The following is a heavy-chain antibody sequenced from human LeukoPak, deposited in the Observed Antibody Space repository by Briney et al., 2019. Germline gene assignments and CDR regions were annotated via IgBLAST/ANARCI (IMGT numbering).Heavy chain of an antibody. J-gene: IGHJ3*02. CDR3: ARPRREDYDFWSGYNDDAFDI. CDR2: ISPGDSDT. Sequence: GESLKISCKGSGYSFTSYWIGWVRQMPGKGLEWVGIISPGDSDTRYSPSFQGQVTISADKSISTAYLQWSSLKASDTAMYYCARPRREDYDFWSGYNDDAFDIWGQGTMVTVSS. V-gene: IGHV5-51*01. D-gene: IGHD3-3*01. CDR1: GYSFTSYW.